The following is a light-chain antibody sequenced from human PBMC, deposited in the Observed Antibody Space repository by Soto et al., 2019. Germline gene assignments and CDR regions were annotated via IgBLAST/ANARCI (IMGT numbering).Light chain of an antibody. CDR2: EVT. Sequence: QSALTQPPSASGSPGQSVTISCTGTSSDVGGYNFVSWYQQHPGKAPKLIIYEVTQRPSGVPDRFSGSKSGNTASLAVSGPQGEDEADYYCSSYAGTNIVIFGGGTKLTVL. CDR1: SSDVGGYNF. V-gene: IGLV2-8*01. J-gene: IGLJ2*01. CDR3: SSYAGTNIVI.